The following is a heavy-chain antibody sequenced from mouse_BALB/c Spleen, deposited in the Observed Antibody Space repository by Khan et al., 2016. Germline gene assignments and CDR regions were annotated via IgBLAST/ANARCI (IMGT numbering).Heavy chain of an antibody. CDR2: ISHSGDS. CDR3: ATWDYYGSAFAY. D-gene: IGHD1-2*01. Sequence: EVQLQESGPSLAKPSQTLSLTCSVTGDSITSGHWNWIRKFPGNTFDFMGYISHSGDSYYNPSLKRRISITRDTSKNQYYLQLNSVTTEDTATYYGATWDYYGSAFAYWGQGTLVTVSA. CDR1: GDSITSGH. V-gene: IGHV3-8*02. J-gene: IGHJ3*01.